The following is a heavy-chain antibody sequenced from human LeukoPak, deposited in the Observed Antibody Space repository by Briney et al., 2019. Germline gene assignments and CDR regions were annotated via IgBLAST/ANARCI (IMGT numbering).Heavy chain of an antibody. CDR3: ARRSPEYNYAMDV. D-gene: IGHD6-19*01. Sequence: SETLSLTYTVSGGSTSTYSWSWIRQPPGKRLEWIGYIYYSDSTNSNPSLKNRVTLSLDTSKNQFSLKLSSVTAADTAVYYCARRSPEYNYAMDVWGQGTTVTVSS. J-gene: IGHJ6*02. CDR2: IYYSDST. CDR1: GGSTSTYS. V-gene: IGHV4-59*08.